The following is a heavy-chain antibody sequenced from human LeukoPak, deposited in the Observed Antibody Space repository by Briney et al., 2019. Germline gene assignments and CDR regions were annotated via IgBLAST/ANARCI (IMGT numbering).Heavy chain of an antibody. CDR3: ARVRGGNWFDP. V-gene: IGHV4-31*03. CDR1: GGSISSDGYY. D-gene: IGHD2-15*01. J-gene: IGHJ5*02. Sequence: SETLSLTCTVSGGSISSDGYYWSWIRQHPGKGLEWIGSIYYSGSTYYNPSLKRRVTISVDTSKNQFSLKLSSVTAADTAVYYCARVRGGNWFDPWGQGTLVTVSS. CDR2: IYYSGST.